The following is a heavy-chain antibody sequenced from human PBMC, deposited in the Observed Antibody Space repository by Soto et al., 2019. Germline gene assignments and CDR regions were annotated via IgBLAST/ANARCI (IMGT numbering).Heavy chain of an antibody. Sequence: SETLSLTCTVSGGSISSGYYYWSWIRQPPGKGLEWIGYIYYSGSTYYNPSLKSRVTISVDTSKNQFSLKLSSVTAADTAVYYCARESTTVATLDGMDVWGQGTTVTVSS. CDR2: IYYSGST. CDR1: GGSISSGYYY. CDR3: ARESTTVATLDGMDV. D-gene: IGHD4-17*01. J-gene: IGHJ6*02. V-gene: IGHV4-30-4*01.